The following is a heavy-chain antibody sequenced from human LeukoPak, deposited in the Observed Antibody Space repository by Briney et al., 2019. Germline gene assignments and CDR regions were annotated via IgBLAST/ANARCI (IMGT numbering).Heavy chain of an antibody. D-gene: IGHD2-8*01. CDR1: GYTFTRHY. J-gene: IGHJ3*02. CDR3: ARDGLYCTNGVCSSDI. CDR2: INPSSGGT. V-gene: IGHV1-46*01. Sequence: HRASVKDSCKASGYTFTRHYMNWVRQAPGQGLEWMGKINPSSGGTGYAQKFQGRVTMTRDTSTSTVYMELTSLRSEDTAVYYCARDGLYCTNGVCSSDIWGQGTLVTVSS.